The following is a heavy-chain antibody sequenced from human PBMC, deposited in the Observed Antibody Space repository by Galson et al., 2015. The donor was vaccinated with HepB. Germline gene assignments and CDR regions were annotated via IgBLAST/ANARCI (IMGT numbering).Heavy chain of an antibody. CDR1: GFTFSSNA. Sequence: SLRLSCAASGFTFSSNAMHWVRQAPGKGLEWVAVISKDGSNKYYADSVKGRFTISRDNSRNTLSLQMSSLRVEDTAVYYCARYGHPRFLEWLLVDYWGQGTLVTVSS. CDR3: ARYGHPRFLEWLLVDY. J-gene: IGHJ4*02. CDR2: ISKDGSNK. V-gene: IGHV3-30*04. D-gene: IGHD3-3*01.